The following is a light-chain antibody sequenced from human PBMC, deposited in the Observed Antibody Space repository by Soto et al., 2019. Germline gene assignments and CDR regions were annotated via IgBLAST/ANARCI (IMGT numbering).Light chain of an antibody. CDR3: CSHVGRSTLM. J-gene: IGLJ3*02. CDR2: EGS. V-gene: IGLV2-23*01. Sequence: QSALTQPASVSGSPGQAITISCTGCSSDIGSYNLVSWYQQHPGKAPKLIIYEGSKRPSGVSDRFSGSKPGNTASLTLSGLQAEDDADYYCCSHVGRSTLMFGGGTKLTV. CDR1: SSDIGSYNL.